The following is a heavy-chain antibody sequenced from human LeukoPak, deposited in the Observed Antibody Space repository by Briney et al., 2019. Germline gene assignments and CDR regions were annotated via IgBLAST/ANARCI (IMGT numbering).Heavy chain of an antibody. CDR3: AKDPGQYYGMDV. Sequence: PGGSLRLSCAASGFTYDDYAMHLVRQAPGKGLEWVSGISWNSGSIGYADSVKGRFTISRDNAKNSLYLQMNSLRAEDTALYYCAKDPGQYYGMDVWGQGTTVTVSS. J-gene: IGHJ6*02. CDR1: GFTYDDYA. V-gene: IGHV3-9*01. D-gene: IGHD3-10*01. CDR2: ISWNSGSI.